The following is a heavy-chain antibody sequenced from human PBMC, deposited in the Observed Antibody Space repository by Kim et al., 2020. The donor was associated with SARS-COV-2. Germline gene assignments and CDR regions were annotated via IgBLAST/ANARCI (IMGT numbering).Heavy chain of an antibody. V-gene: IGHV1-18*01. Sequence: ASVKVSCKASGYTFTSYGISWVRQAPGQGLEWMGWISAYNGNTNYAQKLQGRVTMTTDTSTSTAYMELRSLRSDDTAVYYCARWKIRFLEWPPRANYYYYMDVGGKGTTVTVSS. CDR3: ARWKIRFLEWPPRANYYYYMDV. CDR2: ISAYNGNT. J-gene: IGHJ6*03. D-gene: IGHD3-3*01. CDR1: GYTFTSYG.